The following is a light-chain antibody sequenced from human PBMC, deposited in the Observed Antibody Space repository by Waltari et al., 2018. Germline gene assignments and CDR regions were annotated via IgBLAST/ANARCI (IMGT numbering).Light chain of an antibody. J-gene: IGKJ4*01. CDR2: WAS. CDR3: QQYYSTPLT. Sequence: DIVMTQSPESLAVSLGERVTINCKSSESVLYSSNNKNHLAWYQQKPGQPPKLLLYWASTRESGVPDRFSGSGSETDFTLIVTSLQAEDVAVYYCQQYYSTPLTFGGGTKVEI. CDR1: ESVLYSSNNKNH. V-gene: IGKV4-1*01.